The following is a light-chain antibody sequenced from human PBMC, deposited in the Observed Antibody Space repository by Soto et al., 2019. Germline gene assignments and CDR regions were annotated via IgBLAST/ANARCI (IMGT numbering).Light chain of an antibody. CDR3: CSYAGRYTSV. Sequence: QSALTQPRSVSGSPGQSVTISCTGTSSDVGTYNYVSWYQQHPGTAPKLMIYDVSQRPSGVSDRFSGSKSGNTASLTISGLQAEDESDYYCCSYAGRYTSVFGGGTKLTVL. CDR2: DVS. V-gene: IGLV2-11*01. CDR1: SSDVGTYNY. J-gene: IGLJ2*01.